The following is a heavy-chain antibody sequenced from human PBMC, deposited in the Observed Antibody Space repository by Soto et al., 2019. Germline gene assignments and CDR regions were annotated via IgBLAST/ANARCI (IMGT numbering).Heavy chain of an antibody. CDR1: GYTLTELS. CDR3: AILADSSGYYYVFDY. J-gene: IGHJ4*02. D-gene: IGHD3-22*01. Sequence: ASVKVSCKVSGYTLTELSMHWVRQAPGKGLEWMGGFDPEDGETIYAQKFQGRVTMTEDTSTDTAYMELSSLRSEDTAVYYCAILADSSGYYYVFDYWGQGTLVTVSS. CDR2: FDPEDGET. V-gene: IGHV1-24*01.